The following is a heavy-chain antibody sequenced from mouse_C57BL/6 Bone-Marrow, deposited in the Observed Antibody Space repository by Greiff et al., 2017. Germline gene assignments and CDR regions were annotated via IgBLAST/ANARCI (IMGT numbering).Heavy chain of an antibody. CDR3: VKAYYYGSSYVDYAMDY. CDR1: GFTFTDYY. V-gene: IGHV7-4*01. J-gene: IGHJ4*01. Sequence: EVKLVESGGGLVQPGASLRLSCAASGFTFTDYYMSWVRQPPGTAPEWLALIRNKANGYTTEYTASVKGRFTISRDNSQNILYLQLNTLRAEDSATYYCVKAYYYGSSYVDYAMDYWGQGTSVTVSS. CDR2: IRNKANGYTT. D-gene: IGHD1-1*01.